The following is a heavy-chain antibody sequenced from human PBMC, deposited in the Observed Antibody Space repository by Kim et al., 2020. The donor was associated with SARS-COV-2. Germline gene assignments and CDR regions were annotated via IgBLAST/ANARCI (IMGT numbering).Heavy chain of an antibody. V-gene: IGHV4-34*01. CDR2: IYHSGST. CDR3: ARGRYSSSGYGRRDWFDP. D-gene: IGHD6-13*01. Sequence: SETLSLTCAVYGGSFSGYYWSWIRQPPGKGLEWIGEIYHSGSTNYNPSLKSRVTISVDTSKNQFSLKLSSVTAADTAVYYCARGRYSSSGYGRRDWFDPWGQGTRVTVSS. J-gene: IGHJ5*02. CDR1: GGSFSGYY.